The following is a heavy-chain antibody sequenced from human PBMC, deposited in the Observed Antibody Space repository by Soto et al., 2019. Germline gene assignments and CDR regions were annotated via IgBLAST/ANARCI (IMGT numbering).Heavy chain of an antibody. V-gene: IGHV3-21*01. CDR1: GFTFNTYD. J-gene: IGHJ5*02. Sequence: EVQLVESGGGLVKPGGSLRLSCAASGFTFNTYDMNWGRQAPGKGLEWVSSITTSSAYIYYADSLKDRITIPRDNAKNSLLLQINSLRAEDTTVYYCGRSDTARLLSHSWFDTWGKGTLVTVSS. CDR2: ITTSSAYI. D-gene: IGHD2-21*01. CDR3: GRSDTARLLSHSWFDT.